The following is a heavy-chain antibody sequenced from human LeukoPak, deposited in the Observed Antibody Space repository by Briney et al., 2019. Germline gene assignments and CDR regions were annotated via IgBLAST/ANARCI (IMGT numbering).Heavy chain of an antibody. V-gene: IGHV3-21*01. Sequence: GGSLRPSCAASGFTFSSYSMNWVRQAPGKGLEWVSSISSSSSYIYYADSVKGRFTISRDNAKNSLYLQMNSLRAEDTAVYYCARTSYCGGDCPWAFDIWGQGTMVTVSS. J-gene: IGHJ3*02. D-gene: IGHD2-21*02. CDR3: ARTSYCGGDCPWAFDI. CDR2: ISSSSSYI. CDR1: GFTFSSYS.